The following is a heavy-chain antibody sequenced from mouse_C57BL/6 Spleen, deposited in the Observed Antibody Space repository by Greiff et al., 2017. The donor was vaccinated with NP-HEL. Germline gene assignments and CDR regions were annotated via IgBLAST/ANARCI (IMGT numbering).Heavy chain of an antibody. Sequence: VQLQQSGAELVRPGASVKLSCKASGYTFTDYYINWVKQRPGQGLEWIARIYPGSGNTYYNEKFKGKATLTAEKSSSTAYMQLSSLTSEDSAVYFCARDSNYLDYFDYWGQGTTLTVSS. CDR3: ARDSNYLDYFDY. D-gene: IGHD2-5*01. J-gene: IGHJ2*01. V-gene: IGHV1-76*01. CDR2: IYPGSGNT. CDR1: GYTFTDYY.